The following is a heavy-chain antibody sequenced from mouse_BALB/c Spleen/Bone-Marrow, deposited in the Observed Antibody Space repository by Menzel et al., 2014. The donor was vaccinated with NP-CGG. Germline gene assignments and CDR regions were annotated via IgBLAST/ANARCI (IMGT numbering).Heavy chain of an antibody. CDR1: GYTFTSYW. CDR3: ARKGNYVAMDY. V-gene: IGHV1-7*01. Sequence: VQLQQSGAELAKPGASVKMSCKASGYTFTSYWMHWVNQRPGQGLEWIGYINPSTGYTEYNQKFKDKATLTADKSSSTAYMQLSSLTSEDSVVYYCARKGNYVAMDYWGQGTSVTVSS. CDR2: INPSTGYT. J-gene: IGHJ4*01. D-gene: IGHD2-1*01.